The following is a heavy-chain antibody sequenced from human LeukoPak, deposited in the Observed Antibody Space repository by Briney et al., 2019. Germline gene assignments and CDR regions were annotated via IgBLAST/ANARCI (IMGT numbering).Heavy chain of an antibody. CDR3: ARGRSVAAAGRVGWGWFDP. V-gene: IGHV4-34*01. Sequence: SETLSLTCAVYGGSFSGYYWSWIRQPPGKGLEWIGEINHSGSTNYNPSLKSRVTISVDTSKNQFSLKLSSVTAADTAVYYCARGRSVAAAGRVGWGWFDPWGQGTLVTVSS. D-gene: IGHD6-13*01. CDR1: GGSFSGYY. CDR2: INHSGST. J-gene: IGHJ5*02.